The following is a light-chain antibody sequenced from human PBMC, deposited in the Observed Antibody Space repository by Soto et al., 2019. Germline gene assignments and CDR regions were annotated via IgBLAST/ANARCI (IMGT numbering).Light chain of an antibody. J-gene: IGKJ1*01. CDR1: QTTRTW. CDR2: DAS. Sequence: DIQVTQSPPTLSASVGDRVNITCRASQTTRTWEAVYQQKPGKAPKLLVYDASTLQSGVASRFSGSGSGTEFNLAIDSAQREDFAAYYCQQFNAYPRTFGQGTEVDI. CDR3: QQFNAYPRT. V-gene: IGKV1-5*01.